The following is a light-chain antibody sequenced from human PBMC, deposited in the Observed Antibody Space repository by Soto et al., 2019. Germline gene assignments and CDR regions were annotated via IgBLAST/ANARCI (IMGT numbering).Light chain of an antibody. V-gene: IGLV1-36*01. CDR3: AVWDDSLGGPV. CDR1: SSNIGNNA. J-gene: IGLJ3*02. CDR2: FEE. Sequence: QSVVTQPPSVSAAPRQGVTISCSGSSSNIGNNAVNWYQQLPGKAPKLRIHFEERVPSGVSDRFSGSKSGTSASLTISGLQSEDEGDYYCAVWDDSLGGPVFGGGTKLTVL.